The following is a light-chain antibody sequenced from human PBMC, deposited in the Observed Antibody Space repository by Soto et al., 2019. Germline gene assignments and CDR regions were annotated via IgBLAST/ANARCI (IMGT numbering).Light chain of an antibody. V-gene: IGLV2-14*01. J-gene: IGLJ1*01. CDR2: DVS. CDR1: SSDVGGYNY. Sequence: QSVLTQPASVSGSPGQSITISCTGTSSDVGGYNYVSWYQQHPGKAPKLMIYDVSNRPSGVSNRFSGSKSGNTASLTISGLQVEDEADYYCSSYTSSSTYVSGPGTKVPVL. CDR3: SSYTSSSTYV.